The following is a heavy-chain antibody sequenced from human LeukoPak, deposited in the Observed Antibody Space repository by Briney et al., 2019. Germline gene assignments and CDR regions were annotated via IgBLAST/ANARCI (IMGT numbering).Heavy chain of an antibody. CDR2: INPDSGGT. V-gene: IGHV1-2*06. J-gene: IGHJ4*02. Sequence: ASVKVSCKASGYTFTDYYMHWVRQAPGQGLEWMGRINPDSGGTNYAQNFQGRVTMTRDTSISTAYMDLSRLRYDDTAVYYCARGFSYLDNWGQGALVTVSS. D-gene: IGHD2/OR15-2a*01. CDR1: GYTFTDYY. CDR3: ARGFSYLDN.